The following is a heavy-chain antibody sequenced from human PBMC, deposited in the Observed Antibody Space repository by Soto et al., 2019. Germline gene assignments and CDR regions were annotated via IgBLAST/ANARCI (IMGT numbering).Heavy chain of an antibody. CDR2: IRGSGGST. D-gene: IGHD6-19*01. V-gene: IGHV3-23*01. CDR3: AKDGAGSLDY. J-gene: IGHJ4*02. CDR1: GFTFSSYA. Sequence: GGSLRLSCAASGFTFSSYAMSWVRQAPGKGLEWVSAIRGSGGSTYYADSVKGRLTISRDNSKNTLYLQMNSLRAEDTAVYYCAKDGAGSLDYWGQGTLVTVSS.